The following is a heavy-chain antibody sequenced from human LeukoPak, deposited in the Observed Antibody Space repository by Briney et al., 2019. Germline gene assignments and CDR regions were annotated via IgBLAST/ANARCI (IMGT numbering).Heavy chain of an antibody. CDR2: IYYSGST. CDR1: GGSMSSYY. D-gene: IGHD3-16*01. V-gene: IGHV4-59*01. CDR3: ARGRYGWLPFDY. Sequence: PSETLSLTCTVSGGSMSSYYWSWIRQLPGKGLEWIGYIYYSGSTNYNPSLKSRVTISVDTSKNQFTLKLSSVTAADTAVYYCARGRYGWLPFDYWGQGTLVTVSS. J-gene: IGHJ4*02.